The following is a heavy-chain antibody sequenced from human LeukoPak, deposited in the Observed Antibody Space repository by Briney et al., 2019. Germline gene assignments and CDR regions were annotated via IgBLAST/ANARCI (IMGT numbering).Heavy chain of an antibody. CDR1: GGTFSSYA. CDR2: IIPIFGTA. Sequence: SVKVSCKASGGTFSSYAISWVRQAPGQGLEWMGGIIPIFGTANYAQKFQGRVTITADESTSTAYMELSSLRSEDTAVYYCARGIGGTTSLYSPPNYYYYYMDVWGKGTTVTVSS. J-gene: IGHJ6*03. D-gene: IGHD1-1*01. CDR3: ARGIGGTTSLYSPPNYYYYYMDV. V-gene: IGHV1-69*13.